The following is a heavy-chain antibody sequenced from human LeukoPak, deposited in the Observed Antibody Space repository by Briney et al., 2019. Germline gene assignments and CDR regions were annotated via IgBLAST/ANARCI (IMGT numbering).Heavy chain of an antibody. Sequence: KPSETLSLTCAVSGGSISSSNWWSWVRQPPGKGLEWIGEIYHSGSTNYNPSLKSRVTISVDTSKNQLSLKMNSVTAADTAVYYCAIPRGGSYSSGWFDPWGQGTLVTVSS. V-gene: IGHV4-4*02. CDR3: AIPRGGSYSSGWFDP. J-gene: IGHJ5*02. CDR2: IYHSGST. CDR1: GGSISSSNW. D-gene: IGHD1-26*01.